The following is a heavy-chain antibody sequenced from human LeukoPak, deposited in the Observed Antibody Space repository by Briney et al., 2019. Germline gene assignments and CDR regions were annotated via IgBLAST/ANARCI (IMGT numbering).Heavy chain of an antibody. CDR3: ARGRGYFDY. CDR2: IYYSGST. D-gene: IGHD3-10*01. Sequence: SETLSLTCTVSGGSISSYYWSWIRQPPGKGLEWIGYIYYSGSTNYNPSLKSRVTISVDTSKNQFSLKLSSVTAVDTAVYYCARGRGYFDYWGQGTLVTVSS. V-gene: IGHV4-59*12. CDR1: GGSISSYY. J-gene: IGHJ4*02.